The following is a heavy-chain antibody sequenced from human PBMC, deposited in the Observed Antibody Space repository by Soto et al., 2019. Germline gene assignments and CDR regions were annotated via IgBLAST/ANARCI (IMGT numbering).Heavy chain of an antibody. CDR1: GYTFTSYG. D-gene: IGHD6-6*01. CDR2: ISAYNGNT. V-gene: IGHV1-18*01. Sequence: ASVKVSCKASGYTFTSYGISWVRQAPGQGLEWMGWISAYNGNTNYAQKLQGRVTMTTDTSTSTAYMELRSLRSDDTAVYYCARDREGIAARQHYYYYMDVWGKGTTVTVSS. J-gene: IGHJ6*03. CDR3: ARDREGIAARQHYYYYMDV.